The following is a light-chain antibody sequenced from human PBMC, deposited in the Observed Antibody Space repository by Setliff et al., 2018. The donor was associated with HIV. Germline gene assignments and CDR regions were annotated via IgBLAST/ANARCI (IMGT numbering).Light chain of an antibody. Sequence: QSALTQPASVSGSPGQSITISCTGSSSDVGDYDSVSWYQHHPGEVPKLMIYDVTKRPSGVSNRFSASKSGNTASLTISGLQAVDEADYYCASYAGSDSWIFGGGTKVNVL. CDR3: ASYAGSDSWI. CDR1: SSDVGDYDS. CDR2: DVT. J-gene: IGLJ2*01. V-gene: IGLV2-23*02.